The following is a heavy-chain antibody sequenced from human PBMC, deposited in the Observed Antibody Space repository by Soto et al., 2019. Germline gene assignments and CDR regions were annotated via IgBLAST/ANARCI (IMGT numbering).Heavy chain of an antibody. J-gene: IGHJ4*02. Sequence: SETLSLTCDVSGVSISSGNWWSWVRQPPGKGLEWIAEVYNDGSANYHPSLESRATISVDRAKNQFSLRLSSVTAAETGKDYCARRVYDSRLNYLYFDHWGQGTLVTVSS. CDR3: ARRVYDSRLNYLYFDH. V-gene: IGHV4-4*02. CDR2: VYNDGSA. CDR1: GVSISSGNW. D-gene: IGHD3-22*01.